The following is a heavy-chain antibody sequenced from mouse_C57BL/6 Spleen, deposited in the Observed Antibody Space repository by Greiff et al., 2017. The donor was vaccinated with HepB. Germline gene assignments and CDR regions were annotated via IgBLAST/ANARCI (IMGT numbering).Heavy chain of an antibody. J-gene: IGHJ2*01. CDR1: GFTFSSYG. Sequence: EVKLVESGGDLVKPGGSLKLSCAASGFTFSSYGMSWVRQTPDKRLEWVATISSGGSYTYYPDSVKGRFTISRDNAKNTLYLQMSSLKSEDTAMYYCARRDYGSDYWGQGTTLTVSS. CDR2: ISSGGSYT. V-gene: IGHV5-6*02. D-gene: IGHD1-1*01. CDR3: ARRDYGSDY.